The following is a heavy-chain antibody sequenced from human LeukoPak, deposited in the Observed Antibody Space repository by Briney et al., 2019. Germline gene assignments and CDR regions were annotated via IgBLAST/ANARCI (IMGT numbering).Heavy chain of an antibody. V-gene: IGHV4-59*08. D-gene: IGHD2-2*01. CDR3: AMPRGETDAFDI. CDR2: IYYSGST. J-gene: IGHJ3*02. CDR1: GGSISSYY. Sequence: SETLSLTCTVSGGSISSYYWTWIRQPPGKGLEWLGYIYYSGSTYYNPSLKSRVTISVDTSKNQFSLKLSSVTAADTAVYYCAMPRGETDAFDIWGQGTMVTVSS.